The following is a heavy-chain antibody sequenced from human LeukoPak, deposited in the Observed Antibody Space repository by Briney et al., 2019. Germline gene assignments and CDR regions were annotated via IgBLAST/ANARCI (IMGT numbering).Heavy chain of an antibody. CDR2: IYYGGST. CDR1: GGSISSSTYY. J-gene: IGHJ4*02. CDR3: ARTGLTGYSSGWYPAEVDY. V-gene: IGHV4-39*01. Sequence: PSETLSLTCTVSGGSISSSTYYWGWVRQPPGKGLEWIGSIYYGGSTYYSPSLKNRVTISVDTSKNQFSLKLSSVTAADTAVYYCARTGLTGYSSGWYPAEVDYWGQGTLVTVSS. D-gene: IGHD6-19*01.